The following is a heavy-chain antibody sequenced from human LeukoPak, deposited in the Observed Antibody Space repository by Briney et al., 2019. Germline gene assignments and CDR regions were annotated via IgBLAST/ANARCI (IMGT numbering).Heavy chain of an antibody. J-gene: IGHJ4*02. Sequence: GGSLRLSCVASGMTFSSKSMNWVRQAPGEGLEWVSFISSSSSYIDYAGSVKGRFTISRDNAKNSLYLQMNSLRAEDTAVYYCVRDSYSNYFDYWGQGTLVTVSS. D-gene: IGHD4-11*01. V-gene: IGHV3-21*01. CDR1: GMTFSSKS. CDR2: ISSSSSYI. CDR3: VRDSYSNYFDY.